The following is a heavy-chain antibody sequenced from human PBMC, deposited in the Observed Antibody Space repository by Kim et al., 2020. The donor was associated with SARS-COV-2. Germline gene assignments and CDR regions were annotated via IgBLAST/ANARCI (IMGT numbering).Heavy chain of an antibody. CDR3: ARLYPSGLRYFDWPPHFDY. D-gene: IGHD3-9*01. CDR1: GYTFTSYY. J-gene: IGHJ4*02. V-gene: IGHV1-46*01. CDR2: INPSGGST. Sequence: ASVKVSCKASGYTFTSYYMHWVRQAPGQGLEWMGIINPSGGSTSYAQKFQGRVTMTRDTSTSTVYMELSSLRSEDTAVYYCARLYPSGLRYFDWPPHFDYWGQGTLVTVSS.